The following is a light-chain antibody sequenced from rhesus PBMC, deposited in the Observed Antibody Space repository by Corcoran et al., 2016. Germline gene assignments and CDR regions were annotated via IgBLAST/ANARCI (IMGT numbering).Light chain of an antibody. J-gene: IGKJ1*01. CDR1: QSLVHSNGNTY. V-gene: IGKV2-65*01. CDR2: KVS. Sequence: DVVMTQSPLALPITPGQPASISCRSSQSLVHSNGNTYLSWFQQKPGQPPRLLIYKVSNRYSGVPDRFSGSGAGTECTLKISRVEAEDVGVYSCMQYTHIPWTFGQGTNVEIK. CDR3: MQYTHIPWT.